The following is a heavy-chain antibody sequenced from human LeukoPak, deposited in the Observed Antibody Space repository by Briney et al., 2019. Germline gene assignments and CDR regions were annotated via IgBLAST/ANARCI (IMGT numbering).Heavy chain of an antibody. Sequence: SETLSLTCTVSGGSISSYYWSWIRQPPGKGLEWIGYIYYSGSTNYNPSLKSRVTISVDTSKNQFSLKLSSVTAADTAVYYCARELRFTYDSSGYQDYWGQGTLVTVSS. D-gene: IGHD3-22*01. CDR3: ARELRFTYDSSGYQDY. V-gene: IGHV4-59*12. CDR1: GGSISSYY. CDR2: IYYSGST. J-gene: IGHJ4*02.